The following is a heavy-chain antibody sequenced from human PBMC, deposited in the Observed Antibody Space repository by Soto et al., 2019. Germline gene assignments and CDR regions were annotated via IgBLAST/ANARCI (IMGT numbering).Heavy chain of an antibody. J-gene: IGHJ6*02. Sequence: PGGSLRLSCAASGFTFSSYSMNWVRQAPGKGLEWVSYISSSSSTIYYADSVKGRFTISRDNAKNSLYLQMNSLRDEDTAVYYCASSYYYDNPLYYYGMDVWGQGTTVTVSS. CDR3: ASSYYYDNPLYYYGMDV. V-gene: IGHV3-48*02. CDR1: GFTFSSYS. D-gene: IGHD3-22*01. CDR2: ISSSSSTI.